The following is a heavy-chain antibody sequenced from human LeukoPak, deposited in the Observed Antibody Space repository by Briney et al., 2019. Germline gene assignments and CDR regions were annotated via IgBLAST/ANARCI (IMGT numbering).Heavy chain of an antibody. J-gene: IGHJ6*03. CDR2: IRYDGSNK. CDR3: AGLGYSSGWYGHYYYMDV. V-gene: IGHV3-30*02. Sequence: GGSLRLSCAASGFTFSSYGMHWVRQAPGKGLEWVAFIRYDGSNKYYADSVKGRFTISRDNSKNTLYLQMNSLRAEDTAVYYCAGLGYSSGWYGHYYYMDVWGKGTTVTVSS. D-gene: IGHD6-19*01. CDR1: GFTFSSYG.